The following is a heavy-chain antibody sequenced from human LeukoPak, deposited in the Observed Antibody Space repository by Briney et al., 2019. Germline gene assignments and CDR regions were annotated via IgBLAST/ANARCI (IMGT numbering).Heavy chain of an antibody. Sequence: GGSLRLSCAASGFTFSSYAMSWVRQAPGKGLEWVSAISGSGGSTYYADSVKGRFTISRDNSKNTLYLQMNSLRAEDTAVYYCARDRSGWYLPPNYGMDVWGQGTTVTVSS. CDR1: GFTFSSYA. D-gene: IGHD6-19*01. CDR3: ARDRSGWYLPPNYGMDV. CDR2: ISGSGGST. J-gene: IGHJ6*02. V-gene: IGHV3-23*01.